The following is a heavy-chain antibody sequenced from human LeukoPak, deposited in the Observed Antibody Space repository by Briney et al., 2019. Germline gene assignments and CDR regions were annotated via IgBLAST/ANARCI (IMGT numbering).Heavy chain of an antibody. CDR3: TRDRRDYDILTGFDY. J-gene: IGHJ4*02. D-gene: IGHD3-9*01. CDR2: IWYDGSNK. Sequence: GGSLRLSCAASGFTFSSYAMHWVRQAPGKGLEWVAVIWYDGSNKYYADSVKGRFTISRDNSKNTLYLQMNSLRAEDTAVYYCTRDRRDYDILTGFDYWGQGTLVTVSS. CDR1: GFTFSSYA. V-gene: IGHV3-33*08.